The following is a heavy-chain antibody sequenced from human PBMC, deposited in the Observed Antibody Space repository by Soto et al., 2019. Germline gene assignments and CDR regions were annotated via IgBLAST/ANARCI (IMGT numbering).Heavy chain of an antibody. CDR2: ISAYNGNT. D-gene: IGHD6-13*01. V-gene: IGHV1-18*01. J-gene: IGHJ6*02. Sequence: VASVKVSCKASGYTFTSYGISWVRQAPGQGLEWMGWISAYNGNTNYAQKLQGRVTMTTDTSTSTAYMELRSLRSDDTAVYYCARSSSSDDYYYYYGIDVWGQGTTVTVSS. CDR3: ARSSSSDDYYYYYGIDV. CDR1: GYTFTSYG.